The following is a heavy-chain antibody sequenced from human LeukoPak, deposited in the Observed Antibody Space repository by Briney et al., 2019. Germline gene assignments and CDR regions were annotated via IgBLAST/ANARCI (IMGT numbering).Heavy chain of an antibody. CDR3: ASLTNWDDAFDL. Sequence: GGSLRLSCAASGFTFSSYGMHWVRQAPGKGLEWVAVIWYDGSNKYYADSVKGRFTISRDNSKNTLYLQMNSLRAEDTAVYYCASLTNWDDAFDLWGQGTMVTVS. CDR2: IWYDGSNK. CDR1: GFTFSSYG. J-gene: IGHJ3*01. V-gene: IGHV3-33*01. D-gene: IGHD1-1*01.